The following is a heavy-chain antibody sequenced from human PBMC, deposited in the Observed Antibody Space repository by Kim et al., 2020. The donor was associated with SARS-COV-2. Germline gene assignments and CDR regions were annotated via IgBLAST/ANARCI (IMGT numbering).Heavy chain of an antibody. CDR2: GT. J-gene: IGHJ4*02. Sequence: GTNYAQKFQGRVTMTRDTSISTAYMELSRLRSDDTAVYYCARGRANCPLYWGQGTLVTVSS. D-gene: IGHD7-27*01. CDR3: ARGRANCPLY. V-gene: IGHV1-2*02.